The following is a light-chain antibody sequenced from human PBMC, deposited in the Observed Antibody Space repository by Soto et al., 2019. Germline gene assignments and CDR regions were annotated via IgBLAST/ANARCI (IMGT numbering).Light chain of an antibody. V-gene: IGKV3-15*01. CDR1: QSVSSN. CDR3: QQSYALVRT. J-gene: IGKJ4*01. CDR2: GAS. Sequence: DIVMTQSPATLPVSPGARAPLSCRASQSVSSNLAWYQQKPGQAPRFLIYGASTRATGIPARFSGSGVETDFTLTITSLQPEDFGIYYCQQSYALVRTFGGGTKVDI.